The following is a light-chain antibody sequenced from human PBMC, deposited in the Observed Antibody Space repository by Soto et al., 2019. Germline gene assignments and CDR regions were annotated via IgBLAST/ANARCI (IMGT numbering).Light chain of an antibody. Sequence: QSALTQPASVSGSPGQSITISCTGNSSDAGSYNLVSWYQQHPGKAPKLMIYEGSKRPSGVSNRFSGSKSGNTASLTISGLQAEDEADYYCCSYAGRDVVFGGGTKLTVL. CDR3: CSYAGRDVV. CDR1: SSDAGSYNL. CDR2: EGS. V-gene: IGLV2-23*01. J-gene: IGLJ2*01.